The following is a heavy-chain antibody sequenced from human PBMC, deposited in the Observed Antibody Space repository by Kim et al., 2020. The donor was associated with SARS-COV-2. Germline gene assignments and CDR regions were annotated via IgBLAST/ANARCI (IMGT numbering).Heavy chain of an antibody. Sequence: GGSLRLSCAASGFTFSSYAMSWVRHAPGKGLVWVSAISGSGGSTYYADSVKGRFTISRDNSKNTLYLQMNSLRAEDTAVYYCAKDLKRGRVNKDAQLLWFGELFVPYFDYWGQGTLVTVSS. J-gene: IGHJ4*02. D-gene: IGHD3-10*01. CDR3: AKDLKRGRVNKDAQLLWFGELFVPYFDY. CDR2: ISGSGGST. V-gene: IGHV3-23*01. CDR1: GFTFSSYA.